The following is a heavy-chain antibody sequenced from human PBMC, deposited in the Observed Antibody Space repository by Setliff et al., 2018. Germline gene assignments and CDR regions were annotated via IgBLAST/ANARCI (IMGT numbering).Heavy chain of an antibody. V-gene: IGHV3-11*04. CDR3: ARDGVSYAMDV. CDR2: ISGSGITI. CDR1: GFSFSDYY. J-gene: IGHJ6*02. Sequence: GSLRLSCAASGFSFSDYYMSWVRQAPGKGLEWLSKISGSGITIFYADSVRGRFTISRDNAKNSLYLQMNNLRAEDTALYSCARDGVSYAMDVWGHGTTVTVSS.